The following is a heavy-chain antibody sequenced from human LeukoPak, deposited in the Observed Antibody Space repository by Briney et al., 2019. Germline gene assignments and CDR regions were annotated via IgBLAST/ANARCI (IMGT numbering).Heavy chain of an antibody. D-gene: IGHD1-1*01. CDR3: ARDPAPATGAFDI. Sequence: PGGSLRLSCAASGFTVSSNYMSGVRQAPGKGLEWVSVIFNSGDTYYADSVKGRFTISRDTSKNTLYLQMNSLRVDDTAVYYCARDPAPATGAFDIWGQGTMVIIS. V-gene: IGHV3-53*01. J-gene: IGHJ3*02. CDR2: IFNSGDT. CDR1: GFTVSSNY.